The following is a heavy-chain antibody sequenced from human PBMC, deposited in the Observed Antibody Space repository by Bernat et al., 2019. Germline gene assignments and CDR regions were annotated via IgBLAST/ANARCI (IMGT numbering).Heavy chain of an antibody. CDR3: ARGGVYDYSWGSYRKNYFDY. CDR1: GYTFTSYD. J-gene: IGHJ4*02. D-gene: IGHD3-16*02. V-gene: IGHV1-8*01. CDR2: MNPNSGNT. Sequence: QVQLVQSGAEVKKPGASVKVSCKASGYTFTSYDINWVRQATGQGLEWMGWMNPNSGNTGYAQKFQGRVTMTRNTSISTAYMELSSLRSEDTAVYYCARGGVYDYSWGSYRKNYFDYWGQGTLVTVSS.